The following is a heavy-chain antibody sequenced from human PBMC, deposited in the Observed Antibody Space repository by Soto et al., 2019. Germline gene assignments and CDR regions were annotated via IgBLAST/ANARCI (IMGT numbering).Heavy chain of an antibody. CDR2: ISGSDDST. J-gene: IGHJ4*02. CDR1: GFTFSSYA. CDR3: AKRSSSSTFDY. V-gene: IGHV3-23*01. D-gene: IGHD6-6*01. Sequence: EVQLLESGGGLVQPGESLRLSCAASGFTFSSYARSWVRQAPGKGLEWVSVISGSDDSTYYADSVKARFTISRDNSKTPLYRQMNRLRAEYTAVSYCAKRSSSSTFDYWGQGNMVTVSS.